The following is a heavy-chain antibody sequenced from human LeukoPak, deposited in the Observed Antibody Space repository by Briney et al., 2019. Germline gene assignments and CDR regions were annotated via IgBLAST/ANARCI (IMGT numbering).Heavy chain of an antibody. D-gene: IGHD2-15*01. CDR2: IKQDGSEK. Sequence: GGSLRLSCAASGFTFSNYWMSWVRQAPGKGLEWVANIKQDGSEKYYVDSVKGRFTISRDNSKNTLYLQMNSLRAEDTAVYYCAKSEWVYCSGGSCYSPYFDYWGQGTLVTVSS. V-gene: IGHV3-7*03. J-gene: IGHJ4*02. CDR1: GFTFSNYW. CDR3: AKSEWVYCSGGSCYSPYFDY.